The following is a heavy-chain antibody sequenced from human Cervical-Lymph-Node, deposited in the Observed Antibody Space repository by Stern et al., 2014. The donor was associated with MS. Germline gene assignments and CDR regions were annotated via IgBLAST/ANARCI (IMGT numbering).Heavy chain of an antibody. CDR3: AKDTITGTTRYGMDV. Sequence: EVQLVESGGGLVQPGRSLRISCAASGFTFDDYAMHWVRQAPGKGLEWVSGISWNSGSIGYADSVKGRFTISRDNAKNSLYLQMNSLRAEDTALYYCAKDTITGTTRYGMDVWGQGTTVTVSS. CDR2: ISWNSGSI. J-gene: IGHJ6*02. V-gene: IGHV3-9*01. D-gene: IGHD1-7*01. CDR1: GFTFDDYA.